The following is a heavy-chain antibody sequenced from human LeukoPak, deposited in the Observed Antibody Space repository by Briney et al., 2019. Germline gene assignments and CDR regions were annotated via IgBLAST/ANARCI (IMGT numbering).Heavy chain of an antibody. J-gene: IGHJ5*02. V-gene: IGHV4-31*03. CDR2: IYYSGST. Sequence: SQTLSLTCTVSGGSISSGGYYWSWIRQHPGKGLEWIGYIYYSGSTYYNPSLKSRVTISVDTSKNQFSLKLSSVTAADAAVYYCAREGVNGFQTNWFDPWGQGTLVTVSS. CDR1: GGSISSGGYY. D-gene: IGHD3-10*01. CDR3: AREGVNGFQTNWFDP.